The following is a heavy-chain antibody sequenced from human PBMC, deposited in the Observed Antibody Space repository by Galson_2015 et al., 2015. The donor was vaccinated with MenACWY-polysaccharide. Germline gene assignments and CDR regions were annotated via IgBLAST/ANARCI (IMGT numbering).Heavy chain of an antibody. CDR1: GFTFSSYA. D-gene: IGHD2-15*01. J-gene: IGHJ6*02. CDR2: ITDSGGST. V-gene: IGHV3-23*01. Sequence: SLRLSCAASGFTFSSYAMSWVRQAPGKGLEWVSAITDSGGSTYYVDSVKGRFTISRDDSNNALYLQMNGLRAEDTAVYYCAKRARVVVAVWYGMDVWGQGTTVTVSS. CDR3: AKRARVVVAVWYGMDV.